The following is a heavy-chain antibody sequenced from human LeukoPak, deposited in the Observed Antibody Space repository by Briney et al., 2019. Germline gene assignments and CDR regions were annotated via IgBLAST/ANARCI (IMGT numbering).Heavy chain of an antibody. J-gene: IGHJ5*02. CDR3: VPRGDIEHSYVYGKWFDP. CDR2: IKHSGSS. Sequence: SETLSLTCAVYGGSFSAYYWTGIRQPPGKGREWVGEIKHSGSSNYNSSLRSRVTISVDTSYKQVSMRLSSVTAAHTAVYYCVPRGDIEHSYVYGKWFDPWGQGTRVTVSS. CDR1: GGSFSAYY. V-gene: IGHV4-34*01. D-gene: IGHD5-18*01.